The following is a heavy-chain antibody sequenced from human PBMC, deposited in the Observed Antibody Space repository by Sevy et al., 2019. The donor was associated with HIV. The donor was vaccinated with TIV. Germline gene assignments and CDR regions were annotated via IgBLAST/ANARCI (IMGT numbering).Heavy chain of an antibody. Sequence: SETLSLICSVSGASVSAANDYWSWIRQPPGKGLEWIGNVFYFGSPNYNPSLKGPVTISLDTSKEQFSLKLNSVTAADTAVYYCARDQYYDIGTGLYAMDVWGQGTTVTVSS. CDR2: VFYFGSP. J-gene: IGHJ6*02. V-gene: IGHV4-61*01. D-gene: IGHD3-9*01. CDR3: ARDQYYDIGTGLYAMDV. CDR1: GASVSAANDY.